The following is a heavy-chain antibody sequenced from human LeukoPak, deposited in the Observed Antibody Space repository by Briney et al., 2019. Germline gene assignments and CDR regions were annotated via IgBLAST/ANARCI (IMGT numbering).Heavy chain of an antibody. CDR1: GGSISSYY. CDR2: IYYSGST. Sequence: PSETLSLTCTVSGGSISSYYWSWIRQPPGKGLEWIGYIYYSGSTNYNPSLESRVTISVDTSKNQFSLKLSSVTAADTAVYYCARASPIAVAGIWADWGQGTLVTVSS. D-gene: IGHD6-19*01. CDR3: ARASPIAVAGIWAD. V-gene: IGHV4-59*01. J-gene: IGHJ4*02.